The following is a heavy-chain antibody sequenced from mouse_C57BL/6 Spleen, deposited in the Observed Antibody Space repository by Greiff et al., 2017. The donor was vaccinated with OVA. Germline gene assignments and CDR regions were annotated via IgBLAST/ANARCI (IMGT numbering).Heavy chain of an antibody. CDR3: ARFSSMVKEALYAMDY. CDR2: INPNNGGT. CDR1: GYTFTVYN. D-gene: IGHD2-2*01. J-gene: IGHJ4*01. V-gene: IGHV1-18*01. Sequence: VQLQQSGPELVKPGASVKIPCKASGYTFTVYNMDWVKQSHGKSLEWIGDINPNNGGTIYNQKFKGKATLTVDKSSSTAYMELRSLTSEDTAVYYCARFSSMVKEALYAMDYWGQGTSVTVSS.